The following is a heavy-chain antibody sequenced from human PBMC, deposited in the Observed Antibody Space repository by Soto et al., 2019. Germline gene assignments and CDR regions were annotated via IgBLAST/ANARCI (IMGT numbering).Heavy chain of an antibody. CDR2: IIPFASIP. J-gene: IGHJ4*02. V-gene: IGHV1-69*08. CDR3: ARDRALNNAALTMAY. CDR1: GDSFSSYI. Sequence: QVQLVQSGAEVRKPGSSVKVSCKISGDSFSSYIISWVRQAPGQGLEWLGRIIPFASIPNYAQKFQGRLTXXADKSTSTAYMELSSLRSDDTAVYFCARDRALNNAALTMAYWGQGTLVTVSS. D-gene: IGHD3-10*01.